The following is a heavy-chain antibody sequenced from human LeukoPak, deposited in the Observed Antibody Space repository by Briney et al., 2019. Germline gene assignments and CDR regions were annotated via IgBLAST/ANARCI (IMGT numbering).Heavy chain of an antibody. Sequence: GGSLRLSCAASGFTFSSYWMSWVRQAPGKGLEWVAVIWYDGSNKYYADSAKGRFTISRDNSKNTLYLQMNSLRAEDTAVYYCARGTAYSSSWYDWFDPWGQGTLVTVSS. J-gene: IGHJ5*02. V-gene: IGHV3-33*08. CDR2: IWYDGSNK. D-gene: IGHD6-13*01. CDR1: GFTFSSYW. CDR3: ARGTAYSSSWYDWFDP.